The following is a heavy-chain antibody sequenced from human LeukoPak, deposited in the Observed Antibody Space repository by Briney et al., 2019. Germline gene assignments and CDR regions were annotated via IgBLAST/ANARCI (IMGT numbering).Heavy chain of an antibody. Sequence: ASVKVSCKASGYTFTSYDINWVRQATGQGLEWMGWINPNSGGTNYAQKFQGRVTMTRDTSISTAYMELSRLRSDDTAVYYCARSITIFGVVINYFDYWGQGTLVTVSS. J-gene: IGHJ4*02. CDR2: INPNSGGT. D-gene: IGHD3-3*01. V-gene: IGHV1-2*02. CDR1: GYTFTSYD. CDR3: ARSITIFGVVINYFDY.